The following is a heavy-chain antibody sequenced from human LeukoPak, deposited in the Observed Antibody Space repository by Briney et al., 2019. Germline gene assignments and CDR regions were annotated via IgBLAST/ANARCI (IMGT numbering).Heavy chain of an antibody. CDR2: IYYGGST. Sequence: ASETLSLTCTVSGGSISSYYWSWIRQPPGKGLEWIGYIYYGGSTNYNPSLKSRVTISVDTSKNQFSLKLSSVTAADTAVYYCAGSYWGGYYFDYWGQGTLVTVSS. CDR1: GGSISSYY. D-gene: IGHD1-26*01. CDR3: AGSYWGGYYFDY. J-gene: IGHJ4*02. V-gene: IGHV4-59*08.